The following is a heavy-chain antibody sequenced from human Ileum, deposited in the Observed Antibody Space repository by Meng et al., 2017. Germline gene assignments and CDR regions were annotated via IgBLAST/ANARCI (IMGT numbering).Heavy chain of an antibody. J-gene: IGHJ4*02. CDR1: GDSVSSNSAA. Sequence: QVHRQQSGPELVKPSQTLPPPCAIYGDSVSSNSAAWNWIRPSPSGGLEWLGRTYYRSKSHNDYAEPVKGRISINPDTSKNQFSLHLNSVTPEDTAVYYCATWRFGYWGQGTLVTVSS. V-gene: IGHV6-1*02. CDR2: TYYRSKSHN. CDR3: ATWRFGY.